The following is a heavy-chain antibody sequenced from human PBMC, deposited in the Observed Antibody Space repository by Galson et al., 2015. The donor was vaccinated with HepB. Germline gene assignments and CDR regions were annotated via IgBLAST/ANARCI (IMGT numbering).Heavy chain of an antibody. J-gene: IGHJ4*02. D-gene: IGHD3-22*01. V-gene: IGHV3-15*07. Sequence: SLRLSCAASGFTFSNAWMNWVRQAPGKGLEWVARIKSVTDGGTTDYGAPVKGRFTISRDDLKTTLYLQMNSLKTEDTAVYYCSTFHLNYYDTSDHLDLDYWGQGTLVSVSS. CDR2: IKSVTDGGTT. CDR1: GFTFSNAW. CDR3: STFHLNYYDTSDHLDLDY.